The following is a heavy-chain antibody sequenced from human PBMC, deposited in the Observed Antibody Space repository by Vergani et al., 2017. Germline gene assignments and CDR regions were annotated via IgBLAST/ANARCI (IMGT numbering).Heavy chain of an antibody. CDR1: GYSFTSYW. Sequence: EVQLVQSGAEVKKPGESLRISCKGSGYSFTSYWISWVRQMPGKGLEWMGRIDPSDSYTNYSPSFQGHVTISADKSISTAYLQWSSLKASDTAMYYCARHGGYCSSTSCYPLYYYYGMDVWGQGTTVTVSS. CDR2: IDPSDSYT. V-gene: IGHV5-10-1*01. J-gene: IGHJ6*02. CDR3: ARHGGYCSSTSCYPLYYYYGMDV. D-gene: IGHD2-2*01.